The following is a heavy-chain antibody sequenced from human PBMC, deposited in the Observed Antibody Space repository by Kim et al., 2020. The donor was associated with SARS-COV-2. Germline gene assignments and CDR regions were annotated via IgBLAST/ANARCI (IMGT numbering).Heavy chain of an antibody. CDR3: ARVEGYCSSTSCYYYYYGMDV. CDR1: GYTFTSYA. J-gene: IGHJ6*02. Sequence: ASVKVSCKASGYTFTSYAMNWVRQAPGQGLEWMGWINTNTGNPTYAQGFTGRFVFSLDTSVSTAYLQISSLKAEDTAVYYCARVEGYCSSTSCYYYYYGMDVWGQGTTVTVSS. V-gene: IGHV7-4-1*02. CDR2: INTNTGNP. D-gene: IGHD2-2*01.